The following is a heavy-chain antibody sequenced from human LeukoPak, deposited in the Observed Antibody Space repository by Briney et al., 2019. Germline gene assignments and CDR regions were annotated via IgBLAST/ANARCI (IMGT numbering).Heavy chain of an antibody. CDR1: GGTFSSYA. V-gene: IGHV1-69*04. Sequence: GASVKVSCKASGGTFSSYAISWVRQAPGQGLEWMGRIIPILGIANYAQKFQGRVTITADKSTSTAYMELSSLRSEDTAVYYCARDLTHDYVWGGGDYFDYWGQGTLVTVSS. D-gene: IGHD3-16*01. J-gene: IGHJ4*02. CDR2: IIPILGIA. CDR3: ARDLTHDYVWGGGDYFDY.